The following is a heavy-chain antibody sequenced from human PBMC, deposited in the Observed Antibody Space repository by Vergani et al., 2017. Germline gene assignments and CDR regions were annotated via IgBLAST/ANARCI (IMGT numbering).Heavy chain of an antibody. CDR3: AGYASIAALRYYYYMDV. Sequence: QVQLQESGPGLVQPSQTLSLTCTVSGGSISSGSYYWSWIRQPAGKGLEWIGRIYTSGSTNYNPSLKSRVTISVDTSKHQFSLKLRCVTAADTAVYYCAGYASIAALRYYYYMDVWGKGTTGTVSS. CDR1: GGSISSGSYY. V-gene: IGHV4-61*02. CDR2: IYTSGST. J-gene: IGHJ6*03. D-gene: IGHD6-6*01.